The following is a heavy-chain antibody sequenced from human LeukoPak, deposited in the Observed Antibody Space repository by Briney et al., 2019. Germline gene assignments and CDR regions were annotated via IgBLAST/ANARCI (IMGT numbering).Heavy chain of an antibody. CDR3: ARAKNPNPSYMDV. CDR1: GYTFTSYG. Sequence: ASVKVSCKASGYTFTSYGISWVRQAPGQGLEWMGWINPNSGGTNYAQKFQGRVTMTRDTSISTAYMELSRLRSDDTAVYYCARAKNPNPSYMDVWGKGTTVTVSS. V-gene: IGHV1-2*02. J-gene: IGHJ6*03. D-gene: IGHD2-8*01. CDR2: INPNSGGT.